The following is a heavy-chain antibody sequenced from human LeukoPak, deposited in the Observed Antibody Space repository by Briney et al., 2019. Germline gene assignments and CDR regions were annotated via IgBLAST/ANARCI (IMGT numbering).Heavy chain of an antibody. J-gene: IGHJ4*02. D-gene: IGHD5-24*01. V-gene: IGHV3-23*01. Sequence: GGSLRLSCAASGFTFSSYGMSWVRQAPGKGLEWVSAISGSGGSTYYADSVKGRFTISRDNSKNTLYLQMNSLRDDDTAVYYCAKRLRDGYNSPIDYWGQGILVTVSS. CDR1: GFTFSSYG. CDR2: ISGSGGST. CDR3: AKRLRDGYNSPIDY.